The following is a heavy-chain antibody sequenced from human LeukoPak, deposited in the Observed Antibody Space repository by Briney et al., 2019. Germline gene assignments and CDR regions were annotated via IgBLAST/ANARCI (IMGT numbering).Heavy chain of an antibody. CDR2: ISSSSSYI. J-gene: IGHJ3*02. CDR3: ARVATVTTRGFGAFDI. CDR1: GFTFSSYS. Sequence: GGSLRLSCAASGFTFSSYSMNWVRQAPGKGLEWVSSISSSSSYIYYADSVKGRFTISRDNAKNSLYLQMNSLRAEDTAVYYCARVATVTTRGFGAFDIWGQGTMVTVSS. V-gene: IGHV3-21*01. D-gene: IGHD4-17*01.